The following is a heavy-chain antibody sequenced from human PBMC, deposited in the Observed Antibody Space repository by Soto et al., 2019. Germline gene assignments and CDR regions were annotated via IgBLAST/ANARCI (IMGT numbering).Heavy chain of an antibody. CDR1: GGSFSGYY. V-gene: IGHV4-34*01. CDR2: INHSGST. Sequence: QVQLQQWGAGLLKPSETLSLTCAVYGGSFSGYYWSWIRQPPGKGLEWIGEINHSGSTNYNPSLKSRVTISVDTSKNQFSLKLSSVTAADTAVYYCARRGELRGYSISWSYFDYWGQGTLVTVSS. CDR3: ARRGELRGYSISWSYFDY. D-gene: IGHD6-13*01. J-gene: IGHJ4*02.